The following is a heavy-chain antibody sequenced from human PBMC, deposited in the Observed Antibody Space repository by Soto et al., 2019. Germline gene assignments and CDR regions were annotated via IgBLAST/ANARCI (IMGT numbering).Heavy chain of an antibody. J-gene: IGHJ5*02. Sequence: SETLSITCAVYGGSVNGYYWNWIRQPPGKGLEWIGEINHTGGTHYKPSLKSRASISMDKSRNQFSVRLTSVTAADTAVYFCARGDRYSGSFSDYFDPWGQGTLVTVPS. V-gene: IGHV4-34*01. D-gene: IGHD1-26*01. CDR3: ARGDRYSGSFSDYFDP. CDR1: GGSVNGYY. CDR2: INHTGGT.